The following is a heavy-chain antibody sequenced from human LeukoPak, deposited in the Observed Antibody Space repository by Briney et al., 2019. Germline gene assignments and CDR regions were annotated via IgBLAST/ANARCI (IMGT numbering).Heavy chain of an antibody. CDR1: GFAFSSYV. Sequence: GGSLRLSCAASGFAFSSYVMHWVRQAPGKGLEWVAIISYDGSNEYYADSVKGRFTISRDNSKNTLYLQMGSLRAEDMAVYYCARARTSYYDSSGYSDYWGQGTLVTVSS. D-gene: IGHD3-22*01. V-gene: IGHV3-30*14. CDR2: ISYDGSNE. J-gene: IGHJ4*02. CDR3: ARARTSYYDSSGYSDY.